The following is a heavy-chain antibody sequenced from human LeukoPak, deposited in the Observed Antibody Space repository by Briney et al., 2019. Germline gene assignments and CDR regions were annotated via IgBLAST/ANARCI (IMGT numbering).Heavy chain of an antibody. D-gene: IGHD2-15*01. CDR2: IIPIFGTA. V-gene: IGHV1-69*05. Sequence: ASVKVSCKASGGTFSSYAISWVRQAPGQGLGWMGRIIPIFGTANYAQKFQGRVTITTDESTSTAYMELSSLRSEDTAVYYCARESVYCSGGSCLHPLFDYWGQGTLVTVSS. CDR1: GGTFSSYA. J-gene: IGHJ4*02. CDR3: ARESVYCSGGSCLHPLFDY.